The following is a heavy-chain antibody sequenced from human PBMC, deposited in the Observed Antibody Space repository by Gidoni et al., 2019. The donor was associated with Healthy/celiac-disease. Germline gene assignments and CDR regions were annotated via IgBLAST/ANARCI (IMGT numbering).Heavy chain of an antibody. Sequence: EVQLVESGGGLVKPGGSLRLSCAASGFTFSSYSMNWVRPAPGKGLEWVSSISSSSSYIYYADSVKGRFTISRDNAKNSLYLQMNSLRAEDTAVYYCARAPPTMIVGGLFDYWGQGTLVTVSS. CDR1: GFTFSSYS. V-gene: IGHV3-21*01. D-gene: IGHD3-22*01. CDR3: ARAPPTMIVGGLFDY. CDR2: ISSSSSYI. J-gene: IGHJ4*02.